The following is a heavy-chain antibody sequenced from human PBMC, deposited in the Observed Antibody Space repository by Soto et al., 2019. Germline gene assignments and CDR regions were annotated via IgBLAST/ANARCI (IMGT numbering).Heavy chain of an antibody. J-gene: IGHJ4*02. Sequence: ALETLPLTCTVSGGSSSSSSYCWGWIRQPPGKGLEWIGSIYYSGSTYYNPSLKSRVTISVDTSKNQFSLKLSSVTAADTAVYYCARRLDYMPFDYWGQGTLVTVSS. V-gene: IGHV4-39*01. CDR1: GGSSSSSSYC. CDR3: ARRLDYMPFDY. D-gene: IGHD4-4*01. CDR2: IYYSGST.